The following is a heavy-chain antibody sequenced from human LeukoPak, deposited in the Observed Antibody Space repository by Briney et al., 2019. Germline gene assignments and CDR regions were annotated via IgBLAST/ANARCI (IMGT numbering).Heavy chain of an antibody. J-gene: IGHJ4*02. CDR3: ARVKDYYGSGSYSDY. Sequence: GSLRLSCAASGFTFSSYGMSWIRQPPGKGLEWIGEINHSGSTNYNPSLKRRVTISVDTSKNQFSLKLSSVTAADTAVYYCARVKDYYGSGSYSDYWGQGTLVTVSS. CDR2: INHSGST. V-gene: IGHV4-34*01. D-gene: IGHD3-10*01. CDR1: GFTFSSYG.